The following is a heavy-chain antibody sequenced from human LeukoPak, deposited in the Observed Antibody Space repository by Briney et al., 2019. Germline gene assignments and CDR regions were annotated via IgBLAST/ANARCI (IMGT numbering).Heavy chain of an antibody. CDR3: AKDLRQWLYTGDYFDY. V-gene: IGHV3-30*18. CDR2: ISYDGSNK. Sequence: PGGSLRLSCAASGFTFSSYGMHWVRQAPGKGLEWVAVISYDGSNKYYADSVKGRFTISRDNSKNTLYLQMNSLRAEDTAVYYCAKDLRQWLYTGDYFDYWGQGTLVTVSS. J-gene: IGHJ4*02. D-gene: IGHD6-19*01. CDR1: GFTFSSYG.